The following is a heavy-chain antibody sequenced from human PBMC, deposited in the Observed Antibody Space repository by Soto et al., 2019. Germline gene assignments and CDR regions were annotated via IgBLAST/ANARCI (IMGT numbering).Heavy chain of an antibody. CDR2: INHSGST. D-gene: IGHD5-18*01. J-gene: IGHJ4*02. Sequence: SETLSLTCAVYGGSFSGYYWSWIRQPPGKGLEWIGEINHSGSTNYNPSLKSRVTISVDTSKNQFSLKLSSVTAADTAVYYCGKYSYGFDYWGQGTLVTVSS. CDR1: GGSFSGYY. CDR3: GKYSYGFDY. V-gene: IGHV4-34*01.